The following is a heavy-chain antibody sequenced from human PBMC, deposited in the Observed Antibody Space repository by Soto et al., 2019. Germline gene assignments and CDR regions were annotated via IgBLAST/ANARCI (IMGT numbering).Heavy chain of an antibody. J-gene: IGHJ4*02. CDR2: INAGNGNT. Sequence: QVQLVQSGAEVKKPGASVKVSCKASGYTFTSYAMHWVRQAPGQRLEWMGWINAGNGNTKYSHKFQGRVTITRDTSASTAYMERSSLSSEDTAVYYCARTPSLWFGELYYYWGQGTLVTVSS. V-gene: IGHV1-3*01. CDR1: GYTFTSYA. CDR3: ARTPSLWFGELYYY. D-gene: IGHD3-10*01.